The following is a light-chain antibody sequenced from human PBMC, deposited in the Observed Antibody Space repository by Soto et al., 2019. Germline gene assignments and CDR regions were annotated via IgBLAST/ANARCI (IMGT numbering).Light chain of an antibody. J-gene: IGKJ2*01. V-gene: IGKV1-5*03. CDR3: LQYHTFYPT. CDR2: KAT. Sequence: DIQMTQSPSTLSASVGDRVTITCRASQTINNWLAWYQQKPGRAPKLLISKATSLESGVPSRFSGSGSGTEFTLTITSLQPDDFGSYSCLQYHTFYPTFGQGTKLEIK. CDR1: QTINNW.